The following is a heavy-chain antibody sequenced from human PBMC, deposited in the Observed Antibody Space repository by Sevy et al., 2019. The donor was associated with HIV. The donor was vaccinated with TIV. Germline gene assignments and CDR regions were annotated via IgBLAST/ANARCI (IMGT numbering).Heavy chain of an antibody. J-gene: IGHJ6*02. CDR3: ESQDYYYGMDV. CDR2: IIPIFGTA. CDR1: GGTFSSYG. Sequence: ASVKVSCKASGGTFSSYGISWVRQAPGEGLEWMGGIIPIFGTANYAQKFQGRVTITADESTSTAYMELSSLRSEDTAVYYCESQDYYYGMDVWGQGTTVTVSS. V-gene: IGHV1-69*13.